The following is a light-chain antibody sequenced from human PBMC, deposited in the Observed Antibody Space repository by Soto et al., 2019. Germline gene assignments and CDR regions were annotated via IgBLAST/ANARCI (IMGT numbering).Light chain of an antibody. CDR3: PHSETAPWT. V-gene: IGKV1-39*01. Sequence: DIQMTQSQSSLSASLGYRVTITCRASENIIQYLNWYQQKPGKVPRLLVYGASSLEAGVPSRFSSRGFGTEFTLTIRGLQSEDSATYYCPHSETAPWTLGPGTKV. CDR1: ENIIQY. CDR2: GAS. J-gene: IGKJ1*01.